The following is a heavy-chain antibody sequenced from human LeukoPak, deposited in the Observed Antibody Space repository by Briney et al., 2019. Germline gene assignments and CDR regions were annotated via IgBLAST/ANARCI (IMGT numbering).Heavy chain of an antibody. CDR3: ASESSSSGWSPGGAFDI. D-gene: IGHD6-19*01. CDR2: INPSGGST. J-gene: IGHJ3*02. V-gene: IGHV1-46*01. Sequence: ASVKVSCRASGYTFTSYYMHWVRRAPGQGLEWMGIINPSGGSTSYAQKFQGRVTMTRDMSTSTVYMELSSLRSEDTAVYYCASESSSSGWSPGGAFDIWGQGTMVTVSS. CDR1: GYTFTSYY.